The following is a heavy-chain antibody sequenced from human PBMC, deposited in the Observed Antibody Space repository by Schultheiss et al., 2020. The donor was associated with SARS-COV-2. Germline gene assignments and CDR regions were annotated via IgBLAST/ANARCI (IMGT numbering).Heavy chain of an antibody. CDR3: ARLGAATPTNYYMDV. CDR2: IYYSGST. Sequence: SLTLSLTCTVSGGSISSGGYYWSWIRQHPGKGLEWIGYIYYSGSTYYNPSLKSRVTISVDTSKNQFSLKLSSVTAADTAVYYCARLGAATPTNYYMDVWGKGTTVTVSS. V-gene: IGHV4-31*03. D-gene: IGHD2-15*01. J-gene: IGHJ6*03. CDR1: GGSISSGGYY.